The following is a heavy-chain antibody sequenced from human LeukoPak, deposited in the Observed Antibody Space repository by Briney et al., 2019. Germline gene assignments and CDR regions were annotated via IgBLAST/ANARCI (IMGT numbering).Heavy chain of an antibody. Sequence: SETLSLTCAVYGGSFSGYYWSWIRQPPGKGLEWIGENNQSPNYNPSPKSRVTISVDTSKNQFSLKLNSVTAADTAVYYCARGVGEQLAPYYYYGMDVWGQGTTVTVSS. V-gene: IGHV4-34*01. D-gene: IGHD6-13*01. CDR1: GGSFSGYY. CDR2: NNQSP. CDR3: ARGVGEQLAPYYYYGMDV. J-gene: IGHJ6*02.